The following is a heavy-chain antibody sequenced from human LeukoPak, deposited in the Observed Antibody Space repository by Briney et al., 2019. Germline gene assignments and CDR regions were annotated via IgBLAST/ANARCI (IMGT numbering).Heavy chain of an antibody. J-gene: IGHJ4*02. D-gene: IGHD3-3*01. CDR3: AREPFWSGYYSNLHFDY. Sequence: GGSLRLSCAASEFTFSSYNMNWVRQAPGKGLEWVSSISSSSKYIYYADSVKGRFTISRDNAKNSLYLQMNSLRAEDTAVYYCAREPFWSGYYSNLHFDYWGQGTLVTVSS. V-gene: IGHV3-21*01. CDR1: EFTFSSYN. CDR2: ISSSSKYI.